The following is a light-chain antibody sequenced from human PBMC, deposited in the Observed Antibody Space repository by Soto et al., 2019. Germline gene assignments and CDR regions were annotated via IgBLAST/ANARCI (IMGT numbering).Light chain of an antibody. CDR2: GAS. CDR3: QQYYSFWT. Sequence: EIVLTQSPGTLSLSPGERATLSCRASQSVSSSSLAWYQQKPGQAPRLLIFGASSRATGIPDRFSGSGSGTDFTLTINNLQPEDVATYYCQQYYSFWTFGQGTKVDIK. V-gene: IGKV3-20*01. CDR1: QSVSSSS. J-gene: IGKJ1*01.